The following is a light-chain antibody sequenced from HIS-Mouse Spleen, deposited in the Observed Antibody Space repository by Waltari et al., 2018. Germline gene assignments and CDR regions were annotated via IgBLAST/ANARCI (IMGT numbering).Light chain of an antibody. Sequence: QSALTQPPSVSGSPGQSFTISCTGTTTDVGSSNRVSWYQQPPGTAPKLMIYEVSNRPSGVPDRFSGSKSGNTASLTISGLQAEDEADYYCSSYTSSSTVFGTGTKVTVL. V-gene: IGLV2-18*02. CDR3: SSYTSSSTV. CDR2: EVS. CDR1: TTDVGSSNR. J-gene: IGLJ1*01.